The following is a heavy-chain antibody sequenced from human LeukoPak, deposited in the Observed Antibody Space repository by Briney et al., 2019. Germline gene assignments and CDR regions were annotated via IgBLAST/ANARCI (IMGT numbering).Heavy chain of an antibody. V-gene: IGHV4-59*01. J-gene: IGHJ6*03. CDR3: ARAAGDFWSRYYYMDV. D-gene: IGHD3-3*01. CDR1: GGSISSYY. CDR2: IYYSGST. Sequence: PSETLSLTCTVSGGSISSYYWSWIRQPPGKGLEWIGYIYYSGSTNYNPSLKSRVTISVDTSKNQFSLKLSSVTAADTAVYYCARAAGDFWSRYYYMDVWGTGTTVTVSS.